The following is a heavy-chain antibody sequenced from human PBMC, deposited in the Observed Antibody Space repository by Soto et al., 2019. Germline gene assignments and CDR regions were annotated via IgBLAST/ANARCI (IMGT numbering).Heavy chain of an antibody. CDR2: INHSGST. D-gene: IGHD3-16*01. CDR1: CGSFSGYY. CDR3: ARDWGGHGLGYYYYYGMDV. Sequence: PSETLSLTCAVYCGSFSGYYWSWIRQPPGKGLEWIGEINHSGSTNYNPSLKSRVTISVDTSKNQFSLKLSSVTAADTAVYYCARDWGGHGLGYYYYYGMDVWGQGTTVTVSS. J-gene: IGHJ6*02. V-gene: IGHV4-34*01.